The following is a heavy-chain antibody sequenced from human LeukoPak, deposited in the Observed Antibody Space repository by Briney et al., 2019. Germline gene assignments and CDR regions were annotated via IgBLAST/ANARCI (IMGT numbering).Heavy chain of an antibody. D-gene: IGHD6-13*01. CDR1: GYTFTSYG. V-gene: IGHV1-18*01. J-gene: IGHJ4*02. CDR3: ARGLAAAGRSPFDY. CDR2: ISAYNGNT. Sequence: ASVKVSCKASGYTFTSYGISWVRQAPGQGLEWMGWISAYNGNTKYAQKLQGRVTMTTDTSTSTAYMELRSLRSDGTAVYYCARGLAAAGRSPFDYWGQGTLVTVSS.